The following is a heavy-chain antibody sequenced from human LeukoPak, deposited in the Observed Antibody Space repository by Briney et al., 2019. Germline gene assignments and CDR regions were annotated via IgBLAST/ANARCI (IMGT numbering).Heavy chain of an antibody. CDR2: ISTSGRSS. CDR1: GFTFSSYN. D-gene: IGHD3-10*01. J-gene: IGHJ4*02. V-gene: IGHV3-48*01. Sequence: PGGSLRLSCVASGFTFSSYNMNWVRQAPGKGLEWVSFISTSGRSSFYVDSVKGRFTISRDNARNSLYLQMNSLRVDDTAVYYCARETRGVSFDYWAQGTLVTVSS. CDR3: ARETRGVSFDY.